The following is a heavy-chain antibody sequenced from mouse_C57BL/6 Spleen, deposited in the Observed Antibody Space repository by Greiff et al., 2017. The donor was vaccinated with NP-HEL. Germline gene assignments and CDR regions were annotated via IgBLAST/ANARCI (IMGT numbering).Heavy chain of an antibody. CDR3: ARGYSNYWYFDV. J-gene: IGHJ1*03. CDR1: GYTFTSYW. D-gene: IGHD2-5*01. Sequence: QVQLKQPGAELVKPGASVKLSCKASGYTFTSYWMQWVKQRPGQGLEWIGEIDPSDSYTNYNQKFKGKATLTVDTSSSTAYMQLSSLTSEDSAVYYCARGYSNYWYFDVWGTGTTVTVSS. V-gene: IGHV1-50*01. CDR2: IDPSDSYT.